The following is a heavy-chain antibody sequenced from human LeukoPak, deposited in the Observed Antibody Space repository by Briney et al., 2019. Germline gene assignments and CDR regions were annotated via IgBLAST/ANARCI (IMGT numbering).Heavy chain of an antibody. J-gene: IGHJ3*02. CDR1: GYTFTGYY. V-gene: IGHV1-2*06. Sequence: ASVKVSCEASGYTFTGYYMHWVRQAPGQGLEWMGRINPNSGGTNYAQKFQGRVTMTRDTSISTAYMELSRLRSDDTAVYYCAGVSILWWFDIWGQGTMVTVSS. D-gene: IGHD2-21*01. CDR3: AGVSILWWFDI. CDR2: INPNSGGT.